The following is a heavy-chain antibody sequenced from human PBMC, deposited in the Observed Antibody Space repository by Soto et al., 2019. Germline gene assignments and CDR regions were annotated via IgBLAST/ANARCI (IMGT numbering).Heavy chain of an antibody. V-gene: IGHV3-23*01. CDR1: GFTFSSYA. J-gene: IGHJ5*02. CDR2: ISGSGGST. CDR3: AKDLWRIAVVVGSTGYFNP. D-gene: IGHD2-15*01. Sequence: GGSLRLSCAASGFTFSSYAMSWVRQAPGKGLEWVSAISGSGGSTYYADSVKGRFTISRDNSKNTLYLQMNSLRAEDTAVYYCAKDLWRIAVVVGSTGYFNPWGQGTPVTVSS.